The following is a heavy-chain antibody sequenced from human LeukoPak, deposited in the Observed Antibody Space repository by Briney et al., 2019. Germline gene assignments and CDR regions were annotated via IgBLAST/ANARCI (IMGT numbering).Heavy chain of an antibody. J-gene: IGHJ4*02. V-gene: IGHV1-18*01. Sequence: GASVKVSCKASGYTFTSYGISWVRQAPGQGLEWMGWISAYNGNTNYAQKLQGRVTMTTDTSTSTAYMELRSLRSDDTAVYYCARDPSVHSDSSGYYSADFDYWGQGTLVTVSS. CDR2: ISAYNGNT. CDR3: ARDPSVHSDSSGYYSADFDY. D-gene: IGHD3-22*01. CDR1: GYTFTSYG.